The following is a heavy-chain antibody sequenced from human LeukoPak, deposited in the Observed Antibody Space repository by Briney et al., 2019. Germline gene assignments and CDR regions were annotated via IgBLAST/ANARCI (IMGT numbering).Heavy chain of an antibody. Sequence: GGSLRLSCAASGFTFSSYSMNWVRQAPGKGLEWVSSISSSSSTIYYADSVKGRFTISRDNAKNSLYLQMNSLRAEDTAVYYCARMVSGSPPGDGSGGAFDIWGQGTMVTVSS. CDR2: ISSSSSTI. J-gene: IGHJ3*02. V-gene: IGHV3-48*04. D-gene: IGHD1-26*01. CDR1: GFTFSSYS. CDR3: ARMVSGSPPGDGSGGAFDI.